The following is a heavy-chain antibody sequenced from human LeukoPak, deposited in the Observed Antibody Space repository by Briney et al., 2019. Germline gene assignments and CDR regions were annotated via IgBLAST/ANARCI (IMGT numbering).Heavy chain of an antibody. CDR1: GYNFTIYW. CDR2: IYPGDSDT. Sequence: GESLKISCEGSGYNFTIYWIGWVRPMPGKGLEWMGIIYPGDSDTIYSPSFQGQVTMSADKSISTAYLQWSSLKASDTAIYYCARGYDSSGYYWDDAFDIWGQGTKVTVSS. J-gene: IGHJ3*02. D-gene: IGHD3-22*01. CDR3: ARGYDSSGYYWDDAFDI. V-gene: IGHV5-51*01.